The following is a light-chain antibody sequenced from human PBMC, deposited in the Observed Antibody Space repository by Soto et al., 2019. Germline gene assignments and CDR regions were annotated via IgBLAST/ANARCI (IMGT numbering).Light chain of an antibody. CDR3: CSYAGSYPYV. CDR1: SSDIGAYDY. Sequence: QSVLTQPASVSGSPGQSIAISCTGTSSDIGAYDYVSWYQQHPDKAPKLMIYEVSNRPSGVSNRFSGSKSVNTATLTISGLQAEDEADYYCCSYAGSYPYVFGTGTKVTVL. V-gene: IGLV2-14*03. J-gene: IGLJ1*01. CDR2: EVS.